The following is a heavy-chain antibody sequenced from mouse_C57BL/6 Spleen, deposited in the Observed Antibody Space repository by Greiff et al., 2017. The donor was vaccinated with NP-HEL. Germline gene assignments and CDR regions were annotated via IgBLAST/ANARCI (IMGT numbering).Heavy chain of an antibody. CDR2: ISYDGSN. J-gene: IGHJ2*01. Sequence: EVQLVESGPGLVKPSQSLSLTCSVTGYSITSGYYWNWIRQFPGNQLEWMGYISYDGSNNYNPSLKNRISITRDTSKNQFFLKLNSVTTEDTATYYCARTLYGYDGHFDYWGQGTTLTVSS. CDR1: GYSITSGYY. CDR3: ARTLYGYDGHFDY. V-gene: IGHV3-6*01. D-gene: IGHD2-2*01.